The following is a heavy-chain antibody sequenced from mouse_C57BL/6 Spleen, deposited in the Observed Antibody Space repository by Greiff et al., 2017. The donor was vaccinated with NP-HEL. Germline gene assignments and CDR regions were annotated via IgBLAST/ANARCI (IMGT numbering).Heavy chain of an antibody. CDR2: INPNNGGT. Sequence: EVKLMESGPELVKPGASVKMSCKASGYTFTDYNMHWVKQSHGKSLEWIGYINPNNGGTSYNQKFKGKATLTVNKSSSTAYMELRSLTSEDSAVYYCARTSYSNYVWFAYWGQGTLVTVSA. D-gene: IGHD2-5*01. CDR1: GYTFTDYN. J-gene: IGHJ3*01. CDR3: ARTSYSNYVWFAY. V-gene: IGHV1-22*01.